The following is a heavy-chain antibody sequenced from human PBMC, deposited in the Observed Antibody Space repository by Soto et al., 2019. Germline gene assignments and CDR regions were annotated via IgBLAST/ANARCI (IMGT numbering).Heavy chain of an antibody. V-gene: IGHV1-69*01. J-gene: IGHJ6*02. CDR1: GGTFSSYA. CDR3: ARETRLGQWLARDYYYGMDV. Sequence: SVKVSCNASGGTFSSYAISWGRQAPVQGLEWMGGIIPIFGTANYAQKFQGRVTITADESTSTAYMELSSLRSEDTAVYYCARETRLGQWLARDYYYGMDVWGQGTTVTVSS. D-gene: IGHD6-19*01. CDR2: IIPIFGTA.